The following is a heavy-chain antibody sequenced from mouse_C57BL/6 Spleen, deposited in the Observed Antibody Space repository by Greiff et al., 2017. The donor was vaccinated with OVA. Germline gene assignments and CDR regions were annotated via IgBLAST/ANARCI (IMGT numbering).Heavy chain of an antibody. V-gene: IGHV1-50*01. Sequence: VQLQQSGAELVKPGASVKLSCKASGYTFTSYWMHWVKQRPGQGLEWIGEIDPSDSYTNYNQKFKGKATLTVDTSSSPAYMHLSSLTSADSAVYYCARGESWFAYWGQGTLVTVSA. CDR3: ARGESWFAY. CDR1: GYTFTSYW. CDR2: IDPSDSYT. J-gene: IGHJ3*01.